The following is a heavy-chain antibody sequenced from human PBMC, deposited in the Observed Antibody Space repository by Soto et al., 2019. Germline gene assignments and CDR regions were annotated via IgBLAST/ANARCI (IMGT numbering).Heavy chain of an antibody. CDR1: GGSISSYY. V-gene: IGHV4-59*08. Sequence: QVQLQESGPGLVKPSETLSLTCTVSGGSISSYYWSWIRQPPGKGLECIGYIYYSGSTNYNPSLKSGVSISVDTSKNQFSLKLSSVTAADTAVYYCARHAGYCSGGRCYGWFDPWGQGTLVTVSS. CDR3: ARHAGYCSGGRCYGWFDP. D-gene: IGHD2-15*01. CDR2: IYYSGST. J-gene: IGHJ5*02.